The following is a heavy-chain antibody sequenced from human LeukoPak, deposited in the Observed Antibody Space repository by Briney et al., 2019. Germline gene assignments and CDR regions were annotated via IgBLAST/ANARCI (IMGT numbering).Heavy chain of an antibody. J-gene: IGHJ4*02. CDR3: AKGTGRYWTFFDY. V-gene: IGHV3-9*01. CDR1: GFTFDDYA. D-gene: IGHD1-26*01. Sequence: SLKISCAASGFTFDDYAMHWVRQAPGKGLEWVSGISWNSGSIDYAVSVKGRFTISRDNAKNSLSLQMNSLRPEDTAFYYCAKGTGRYWTFFDYWGQGTLVTVSS. CDR2: ISWNSGSI.